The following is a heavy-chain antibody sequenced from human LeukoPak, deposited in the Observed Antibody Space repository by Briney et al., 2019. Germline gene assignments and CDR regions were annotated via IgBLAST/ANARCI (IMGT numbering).Heavy chain of an antibody. CDR1: GFTFSNYG. CDR2: IRYDGSNK. V-gene: IGHV3-30*02. CDR3: AKDCQYYDFWSGYSGVNTLGYYFDY. Sequence: QAGGSLRLSCAASGFTFSNYGMHWVRQTPGKGLEWVAFIRYDGSNKYYADSVKGRFTISRDNSKNTLYLQMNSLRAEDTAVYYCAKDCQYYDFWSGYSGVNTLGYYFDYWGQGTLVTVSS. J-gene: IGHJ4*02. D-gene: IGHD3-3*01.